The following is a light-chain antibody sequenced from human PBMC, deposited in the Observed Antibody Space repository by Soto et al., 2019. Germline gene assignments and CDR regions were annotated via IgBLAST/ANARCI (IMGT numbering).Light chain of an antibody. CDR1: QSVSSN. V-gene: IGKV3-11*01. CDR3: QQRSDWPPWT. CDR2: DAL. Sequence: EIVVTQSPATLSVSPGERVTLSCRASQSVSSNLAWYQQKPGQAPRLLIFDALNRAPGVPARFSGSGSGTDVTLTISSLEPDDFSVYYCQQRSDWPPWTFGQGTKVEVK. J-gene: IGKJ1*01.